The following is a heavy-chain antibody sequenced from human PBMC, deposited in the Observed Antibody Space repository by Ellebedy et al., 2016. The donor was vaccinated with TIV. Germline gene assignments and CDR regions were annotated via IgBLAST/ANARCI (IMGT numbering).Heavy chain of an antibody. CDR2: LYGSGRGI. D-gene: IGHD5-18*01. CDR3: AKDRTPGDGYWVFDD. J-gene: IGHJ4*02. V-gene: IGHV3-23*01. CDR1: GINLSPFA. Sequence: PGGSLRLSCTASGINLSPFAMGWVRQTPGKSLEWVSGLYGSGRGITYSDSVKGRFTISRDNSKNTIYLQMNSLRADDTAIYYCAKDRTPGDGYWVFDDWGQGTLVTVSS.